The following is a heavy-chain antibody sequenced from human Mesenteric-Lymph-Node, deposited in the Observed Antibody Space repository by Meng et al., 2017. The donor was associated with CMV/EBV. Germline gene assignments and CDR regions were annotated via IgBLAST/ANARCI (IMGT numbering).Heavy chain of an antibody. CDR1: GGSISIGRYY. D-gene: IGHD3-22*01. V-gene: IGHV4-39*01. J-gene: IGHJ2*01. CDR3: ARHLLGYWYFDL. CDR2: IYYSGNS. Sequence: TVSGGSISIGRYYWGWIRQPPGKGLEWIGSIYYSGNSHYNPSLKSRGTISVDTSKNHFSLKLSSVTAADTAVYYCARHLLGYWYFDLWGRGTLVTVSS.